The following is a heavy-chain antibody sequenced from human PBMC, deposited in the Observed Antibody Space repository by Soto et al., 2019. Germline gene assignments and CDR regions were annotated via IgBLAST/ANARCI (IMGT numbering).Heavy chain of an antibody. CDR3: ARDLDYGETGHAI. CDR1: GFTFSSYG. V-gene: IGHV3-33*01. Sequence: SLRLSCAASGFTFSSYGMHWVRQAPGKGLEWVAVIWYDGSNKYYADSVKGRFTISRDNSKNTLYLQMNSLRAEDTAVYYCARDLDYGETGHAIWGQGTMVTVSS. J-gene: IGHJ3*02. D-gene: IGHD4-17*01. CDR2: IWYDGSNK.